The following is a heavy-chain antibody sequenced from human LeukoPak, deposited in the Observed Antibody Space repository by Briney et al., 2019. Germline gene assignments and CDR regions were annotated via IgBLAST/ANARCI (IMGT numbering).Heavy chain of an antibody. J-gene: IGHJ4*02. CDR3: ARGFCESTPGGFDS. CDR2: ISSSGST. V-gene: IGHV4-61*02. Sequence: SQTLSLTCTVSGDSISSGDYYWSWIRQPAGKGLEWIGRISSSGSTNYNPSLKSRVTISVDTSKNQFSLKLSSVTAADTAVYYCARGFCESTPGGFDSWGQGTLVTVSS. D-gene: IGHD3-16*01. CDR1: GDSISSGDYY.